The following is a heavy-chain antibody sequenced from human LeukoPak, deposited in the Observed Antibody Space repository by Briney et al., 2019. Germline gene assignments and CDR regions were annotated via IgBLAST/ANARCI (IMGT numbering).Heavy chain of an antibody. CDR3: AKDGGVRGVTSDAFDI. Sequence: GGSLRLSCAASGFTFSSYAMSWVRQAPGKGLEWGSAISGSGGSTYYADSVKGRFTISRDNSKNTLYLQMNSLRAEDTAVYYCAKDGGVRGVTSDAFDIWGQGTMVTVSS. J-gene: IGHJ3*02. CDR1: GFTFSSYA. CDR2: ISGSGGST. V-gene: IGHV3-23*01. D-gene: IGHD3-10*01.